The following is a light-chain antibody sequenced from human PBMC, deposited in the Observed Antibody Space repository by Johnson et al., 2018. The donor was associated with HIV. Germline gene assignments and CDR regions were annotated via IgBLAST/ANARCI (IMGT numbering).Light chain of an antibody. CDR1: SSNIGNNY. CDR2: ENN. CDR3: GTLYSSLSAGGV. Sequence: QSVLTQPPSVSAAPGQKVTISCSGSSSNIGNNYVSWYQQLPGTAPKLLIYENNKRPSGIPDRFSGSKSGTSATLDITGLQTGDEADYYCGTLYSSLSAGGVFGTGTKVTVL. J-gene: IGLJ1*01. V-gene: IGLV1-51*02.